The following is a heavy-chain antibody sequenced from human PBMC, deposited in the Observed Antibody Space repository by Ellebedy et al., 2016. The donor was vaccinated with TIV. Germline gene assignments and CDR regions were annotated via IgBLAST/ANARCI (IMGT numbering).Heavy chain of an antibody. V-gene: IGHV4-61*01. CDR3: ARIRLDCSGGSCYPGWFDP. J-gene: IGHJ5*02. CDR1: GGSVSSGSYY. CDR2: IYYSGNT. Sequence: SETLSLTCTVSGGSVSSGSYYWSWIRQPPGKGLEWIGYIYYSGNTNYNPSLKSRVTISVDTSKNQFSLKLSSVTAADTAVYYCARIRLDCSGGSCYPGWFDPWGQGTLVTVSS. D-gene: IGHD2-15*01.